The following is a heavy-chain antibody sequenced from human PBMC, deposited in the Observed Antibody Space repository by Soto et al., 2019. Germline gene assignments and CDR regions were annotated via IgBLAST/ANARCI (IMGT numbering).Heavy chain of an antibody. CDR1: GGSISSYY. D-gene: IGHD5-12*01. CDR2: IYYSGST. V-gene: IGHV4-59*01. CDR3: ARVATPSGGYYYYYMDV. Sequence: QVQLQESGPGLVKPSETLSLTCTVSGGSISSYYWSWIRQPPGKGLEWIGYIYYSGSTNYNPSLKSRVTISVDTSKNQFSLKLSSVTAADTAVYYCARVATPSGGYYYYYMDVWGKGTTVTVSS. J-gene: IGHJ6*03.